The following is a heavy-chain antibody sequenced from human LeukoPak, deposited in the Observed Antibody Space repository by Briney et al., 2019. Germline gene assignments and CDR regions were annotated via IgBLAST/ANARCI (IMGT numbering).Heavy chain of an antibody. V-gene: IGHV3-30*18. CDR3: AKGLFFLGSACHPLNWFDP. CDR2: ISYDGGNK. D-gene: IGHD2/OR15-2a*01. J-gene: IGHJ5*02. Sequence: GRSLRLSCAASGFTFSSYGMHWVRQAPGKGLEWVAVISYDGGNKDHADSVKGRFTISRDNSKKTVYLQMDNLRAEDTAVYYCAKGLFFLGSACHPLNWFDPWGQGTLVTVSS. CDR1: GFTFSSYG.